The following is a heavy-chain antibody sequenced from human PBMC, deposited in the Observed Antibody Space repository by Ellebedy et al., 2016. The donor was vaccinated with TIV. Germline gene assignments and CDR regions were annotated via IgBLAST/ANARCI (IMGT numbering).Heavy chain of an antibody. Sequence: GGSLRLXCAASGFTFSSYGMHWVRQAPGKGLEWVAVISYDGSNKYYADSVKGRFTISRDNSKNTLYLQMNSLRAEDTAVYYCARCVDTAEGYDAFDIWGQGTMVTVSS. J-gene: IGHJ3*02. V-gene: IGHV3-30*03. CDR3: ARCVDTAEGYDAFDI. CDR2: ISYDGSNK. D-gene: IGHD5-18*01. CDR1: GFTFSSYG.